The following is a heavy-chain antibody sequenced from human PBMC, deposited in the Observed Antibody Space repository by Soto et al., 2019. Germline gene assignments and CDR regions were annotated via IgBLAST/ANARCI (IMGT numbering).Heavy chain of an antibody. CDR3: ARGMGGSSPSLPAEVVEYFDL. Sequence: QVQLQESGPGLVKPSATLSLTCSVSSGSINTYYCSWFRQSPGKGLDWIGHISDRGSTNYNPSLQSRVSISVETSKSQFSLQLTSVTAADTAVYYCARGMGGSSPSLPAEVVEYFDLWGRGTLVTVSS. V-gene: IGHV4-59*01. CDR1: SGSINTYY. CDR2: ISDRGST. D-gene: IGHD2-2*01. J-gene: IGHJ2*01.